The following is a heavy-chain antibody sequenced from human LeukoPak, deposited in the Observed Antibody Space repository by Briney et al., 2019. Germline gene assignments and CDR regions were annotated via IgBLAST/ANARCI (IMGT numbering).Heavy chain of an antibody. D-gene: IGHD6-13*01. V-gene: IGHV3-7*01. J-gene: IGHJ4*02. CDR2: IKQDGSEK. CDR1: GFTFSSYW. CDR3: ARGGIASPGKTSLWD. Sequence: GGSLRLSCAASGFTFSSYWMTWVRQAPGKGLEWVANIKQDGSEKYYVESVKGRFTISRDNAKNSLYLQMHSLRAEDTAVYYCARGGIASPGKTSLWDWGQGTLVTVSS.